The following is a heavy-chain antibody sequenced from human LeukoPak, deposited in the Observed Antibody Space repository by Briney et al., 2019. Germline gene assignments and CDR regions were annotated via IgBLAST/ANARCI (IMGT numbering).Heavy chain of an antibody. J-gene: IGHJ4*02. V-gene: IGHV3-23*01. CDR1: GFTFSSYA. CDR2: IFGSGGST. Sequence: GGSLRLSCAAAGFTFSSYAMYWVRQAPGKGLEWVSGIFGSGGSTHYADSVKGRFTISRDNSKNTVYLQMNSLRAEDTAVYYCAKTTTGYSSGRYPGWPVDYWGQGTLVTVSS. CDR3: AKTTTGYSSGRYPGWPVDY. D-gene: IGHD6-19*01.